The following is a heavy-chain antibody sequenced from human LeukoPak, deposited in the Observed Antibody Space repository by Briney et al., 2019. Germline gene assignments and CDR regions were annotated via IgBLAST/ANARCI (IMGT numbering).Heavy chain of an antibody. CDR3: AGGSSGDCTNGVCYYYYYYYMDV. Sequence: PGGSLRLSCAASGFTFSSYSMDWVRQAPGKGLEWVSSISSSSSYIYYADSVKGRFTISRDNAKNSLYLQMNSLRAEDTAVYYCAGGSSGDCTNGVCYYYYYYYMDVWGKGTTVTVSS. J-gene: IGHJ6*03. CDR1: GFTFSSYS. D-gene: IGHD2-8*01. V-gene: IGHV3-21*01. CDR2: ISSSSSYI.